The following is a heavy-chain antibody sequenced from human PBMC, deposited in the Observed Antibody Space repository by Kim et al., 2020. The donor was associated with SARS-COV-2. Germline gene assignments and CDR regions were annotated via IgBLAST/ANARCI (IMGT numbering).Heavy chain of an antibody. V-gene: IGHV3-23*01. CDR1: GFTFSSYA. J-gene: IGHJ4*02. CDR3: VRTFGGVEGGAGFDY. CDR2: ISGSGGST. Sequence: GGSLRLSCAASGFTFSSYAMSWVRQAPGKGLEWVSAISGSGGSTYYADSVKGRFTISRDNSKNTLYLQMNSLRAEDTAVYYCVRTFGGVEGGAGFDYWGQGTLVTVSS. D-gene: IGHD3-16*01.